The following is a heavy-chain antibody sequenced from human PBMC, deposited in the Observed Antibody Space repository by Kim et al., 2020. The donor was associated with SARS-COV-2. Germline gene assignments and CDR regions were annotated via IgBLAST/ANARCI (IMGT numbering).Heavy chain of an antibody. CDR3: ARSPLVVAGTYFDY. CDR1: GFTFSDYY. V-gene: IGHV3-11*06. CDR2: LSGGRDSYT. D-gene: IGHD6-19*01. Sequence: GGSLRLSCAASGFTFSDYYMNWVRQAPGKGLEWVSYLSGGRDSYTNYADSVKGRFTISRDNAKNSLFLQMNSLRAEDTAVYYCARSPLVVAGTYFDYWGQGTLVAVSS. J-gene: IGHJ4*02.